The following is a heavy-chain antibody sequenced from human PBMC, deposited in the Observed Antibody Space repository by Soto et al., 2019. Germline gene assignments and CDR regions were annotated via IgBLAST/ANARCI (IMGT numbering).Heavy chain of an antibody. CDR2: IGTSGSTI. J-gene: IGHJ4*02. V-gene: IGHV3-48*03. CDR3: ARDLYFFGSGTSFDH. CDR1: GFTFSSYE. Sequence: EVQLVESGGGLVQPGGTLRLSCAASGFTFSSYEMNWVRQAPGAGLEWVSYIGTSGSTIYYPDSVKGRFTISRDNAKNSLYVQMNSLRAEDTAVYYCARDLYFFGSGTSFDHWGQGTLVTVSS. D-gene: IGHD3-10*01.